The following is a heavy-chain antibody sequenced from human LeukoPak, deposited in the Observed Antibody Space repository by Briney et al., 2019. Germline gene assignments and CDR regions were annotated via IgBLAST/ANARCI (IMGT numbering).Heavy chain of an antibody. Sequence: SETLSLTCSVSGGSISGYYWSWIRQSPGKGLEWIGLMLYSGSPSYNPSLKSRVTMSVDTSKNLFSLNLTSVTAADTAVYYCARHSRQLEGPGEYFDLWGRGTLVTVSS. CDR1: GGSISGYY. CDR2: MLYSGSP. V-gene: IGHV4-59*08. D-gene: IGHD1-1*01. CDR3: ARHSRQLEGPGEYFDL. J-gene: IGHJ2*01.